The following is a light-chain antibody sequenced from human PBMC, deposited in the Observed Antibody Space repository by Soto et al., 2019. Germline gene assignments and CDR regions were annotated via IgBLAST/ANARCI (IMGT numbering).Light chain of an antibody. V-gene: IGLV1-44*01. J-gene: IGLJ3*02. Sequence: QSARSQPPSTSGTPGQRVTISCSGGSPNIGINAVNWYQQIPGTAPKLLFYNTDQRPSGVPDRFSASKSGTSASLAISGLQSEDEADYYCAAWDDSLNGWVFGGATKLTVL. CDR3: AAWDDSLNGWV. CDR2: NTD. CDR1: SPNIGINA.